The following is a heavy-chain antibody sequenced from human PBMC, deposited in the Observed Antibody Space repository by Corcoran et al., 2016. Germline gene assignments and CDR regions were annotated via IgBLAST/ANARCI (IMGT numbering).Heavy chain of an antibody. D-gene: IGHD5-18*01. Sequence: EVQLVESGGGLVKPGGSLRLSCAASGFTFSNAWMSWVRQAPGKGLEWVGRIKSKTDGGTTDYAAPVKGRFTISRDDSKNTLYLQMNSRKTGDTAVYYCTTGTLLTWIQLWSFRDYWGQGTLVTVSS. J-gene: IGHJ4*02. V-gene: IGHV3-15*01. CDR3: TTGTLLTWIQLWSFRDY. CDR1: GFTFSNAW. CDR2: IKSKTDGGTT.